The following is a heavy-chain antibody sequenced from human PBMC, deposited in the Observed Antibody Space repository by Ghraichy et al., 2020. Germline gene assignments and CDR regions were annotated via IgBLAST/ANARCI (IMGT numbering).Heavy chain of an antibody. CDR1: GFTFSRYG. J-gene: IGHJ2*01. CDR2: IRSDGSDK. V-gene: IGHV3-30*02. Sequence: GGSLRLSCAVSGFTFSRYGMHWVRQTPGKGLEWVAFIRSDGSDKYYADSVRGRFTISRDNSKNTLYLQMNSLRAEDTAVYYCAKEGSHIVVVTAIRGYFDLWGRGTLVSVSS. CDR3: AKEGSHIVVVTAIRGYFDL. D-gene: IGHD2-21*02.